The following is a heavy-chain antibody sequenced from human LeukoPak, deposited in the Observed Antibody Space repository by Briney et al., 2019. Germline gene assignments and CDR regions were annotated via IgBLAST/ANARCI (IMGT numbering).Heavy chain of an antibody. CDR1: GGSFSGYY. D-gene: IGHD1-26*01. Sequence: KPSETLSLTCAVYGGSFSGYYWSWIRQPPGKGLEWIGSIYYSGSTYYNPSLKSRVTISVDTSKNQFSLKLSSVTAADTAVYYCARVVVGLGAYYYYYYMDVWGKGTTVTVSS. CDR2: IYYSGST. CDR3: ARVVVGLGAYYYYYYMDV. V-gene: IGHV4-34*01. J-gene: IGHJ6*03.